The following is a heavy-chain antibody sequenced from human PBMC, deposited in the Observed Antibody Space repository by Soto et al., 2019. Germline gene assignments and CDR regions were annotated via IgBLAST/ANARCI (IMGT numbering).Heavy chain of an antibody. V-gene: IGHV1-69*12. CDR1: GGTFSSYA. CDR2: IIPIFGTA. CDR3: ATEVPAAMMNWFDP. Sequence: QVQLVQSGAEVKKPGSSVKVSCKASGGTFSSYAISWVRQAPGQGLEWMGGIIPIFGTANYAQKFQGRVTITADESTSTAYMELSRLRSEDTDVYYCATEVPAAMMNWFDPWGQGTLVTVSS. D-gene: IGHD2-2*01. J-gene: IGHJ5*02.